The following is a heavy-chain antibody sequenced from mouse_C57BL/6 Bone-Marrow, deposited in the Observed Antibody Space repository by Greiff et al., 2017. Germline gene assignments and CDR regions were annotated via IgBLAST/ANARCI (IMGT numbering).Heavy chain of an antibody. Sequence: QVQLQQSGAELVKPGASVKMSCKASGYTFTSYWITWVKQRPGQGLEWIGDIYPGSGSTNYNEKFKSKATLTVDTSSSTAYMQLSSLTSEDSAVYYCARERLRRRGYAMDDWGQGTSVTVSS. CDR2: IYPGSGST. V-gene: IGHV1-55*01. J-gene: IGHJ4*01. CDR3: ARERLRRRGYAMDD. D-gene: IGHD2-2*01. CDR1: GYTFTSYW.